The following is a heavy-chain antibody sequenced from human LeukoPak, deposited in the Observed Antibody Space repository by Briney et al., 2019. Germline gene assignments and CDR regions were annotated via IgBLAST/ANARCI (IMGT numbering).Heavy chain of an antibody. CDR3: ARAGYSASWYDY. CDR1: GFIFSRYW. V-gene: IGHV3-7*01. J-gene: IGHJ4*02. D-gene: IGHD6-13*01. Sequence: PGGSLRLSCAASGFIFSRYWMSWVRQAPGKGLEWVANIKQDGSEKYYVDSVKGRFTISRDNAKNSLYLQMNSLRAEDTAVYYCARAGYSASWYDYWGQGTLVTVSS. CDR2: IKQDGSEK.